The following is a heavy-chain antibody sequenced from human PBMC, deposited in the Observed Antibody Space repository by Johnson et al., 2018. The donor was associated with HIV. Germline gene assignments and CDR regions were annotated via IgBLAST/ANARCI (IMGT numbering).Heavy chain of an antibody. CDR1: GFTFSSYG. Sequence: QVQLVESGGGVVQPGRSLRLSCAASGFTFSSYGMHWVRQAPGKGREWVAVISYDGSNKYYADSVKGRFTISRDNSKNTLYLQMNSLRAEDTAVYYCAKDVELHGAFDIWGQGTMVTVSS. CDR2: ISYDGSNK. V-gene: IGHV3-30*18. D-gene: IGHD1-26*01. CDR3: AKDVELHGAFDI. J-gene: IGHJ3*02.